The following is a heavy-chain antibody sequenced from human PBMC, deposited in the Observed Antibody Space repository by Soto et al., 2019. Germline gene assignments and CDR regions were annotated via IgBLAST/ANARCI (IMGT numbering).Heavy chain of an antibody. CDR2: ISSSSSYI. Sequence: GGSLRLSCAASGFTFSSYSMNWVRQAPGKGLEWVSSISSSSSYIYYADSVKGRFTISRDNSKNTLYLQMNSLRAEDTAVYYCAGRGSSWYRETYYYYGMDVWGQGTTVTVSS. D-gene: IGHD6-13*01. V-gene: IGHV3-21*01. J-gene: IGHJ6*02. CDR1: GFTFSSYS. CDR3: AGRGSSWYRETYYYYGMDV.